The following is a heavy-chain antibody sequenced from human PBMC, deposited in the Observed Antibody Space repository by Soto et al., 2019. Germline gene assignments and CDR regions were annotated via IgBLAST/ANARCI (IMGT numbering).Heavy chain of an antibody. Sequence: GESLKISCKGSGYSFTSYWISWVRQMPGKGLEWMGRIDPSDSYTNYSPSFQGHVTISADKSISTAYLQWSSLKASDTAMYYCPSSYDRSGYFRYYYGMDVWGQGTTVTVSS. CDR1: GYSFTSYW. CDR3: PSSYDRSGYFRYYYGMDV. V-gene: IGHV5-10-1*01. D-gene: IGHD3-22*01. CDR2: IDPSDSYT. J-gene: IGHJ6*02.